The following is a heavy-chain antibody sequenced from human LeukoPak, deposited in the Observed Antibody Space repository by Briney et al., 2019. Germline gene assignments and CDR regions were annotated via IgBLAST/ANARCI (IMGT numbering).Heavy chain of an antibody. D-gene: IGHD1-14*01. Sequence: ASVKVSCKTSVGTCNNYIISWVRQAPGQGLEWVGTIILILDIANYAQKFQGRVAITADTSTSTAYMELSDLGSEDTAVYFCAREPEGLTTESHWGQGTLVTVSS. J-gene: IGHJ4*02. CDR2: IILILDIA. CDR3: AREPEGLTTESH. V-gene: IGHV1-69*04. CDR1: VGTCNNYI.